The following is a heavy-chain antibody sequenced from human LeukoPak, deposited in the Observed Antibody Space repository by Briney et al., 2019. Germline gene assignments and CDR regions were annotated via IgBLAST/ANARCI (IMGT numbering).Heavy chain of an antibody. CDR1: GGSLSSSSYY. J-gene: IGHJ4*02. CDR2: IYYSGSS. Sequence: PSETLSLTCTVSGGSLSSSSYYWGWVRQPPGKGLEWIAYIYYSGSSNYNPSLKSRVTISVDTSKNQFSLRLSSVTATDTAVYYCARHGPAWSFDYWGQGTQVTVSS. D-gene: IGHD2-8*02. V-gene: IGHV4-61*05. CDR3: ARHGPAWSFDY.